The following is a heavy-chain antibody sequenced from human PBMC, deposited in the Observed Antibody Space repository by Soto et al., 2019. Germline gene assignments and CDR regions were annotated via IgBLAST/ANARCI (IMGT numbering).Heavy chain of an antibody. Sequence: SETLSLTCTVSGGSISSGGYHWIWIRQHPGKGLESIGYIYYTGTTAYNPSLKSRLFISVDTSKNQFSLSLSSVTAADTAVYYCARLWFGEVDVWGQGTTVTVSS. J-gene: IGHJ6*02. CDR2: IYYTGTT. CDR3: ARLWFGEVDV. CDR1: GGSISSGGYH. D-gene: IGHD3-10*01. V-gene: IGHV4-31*03.